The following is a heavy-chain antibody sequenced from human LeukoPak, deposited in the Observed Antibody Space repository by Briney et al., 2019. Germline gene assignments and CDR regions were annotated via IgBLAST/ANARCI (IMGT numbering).Heavy chain of an antibody. CDR1: GGSISSSSYY. Sequence: SETLSLTCTVSGGSISSSSYYWSWIRQPPGKGLEWIGYIYYSGSTNYNPSLKSRVTISVDTSKNQFSLKLSSVTAADTAVYYCARTRPYYFDYWGQGTLVTVSS. CDR3: ARTRPYYFDY. J-gene: IGHJ4*02. V-gene: IGHV4-61*05. D-gene: IGHD6-25*01. CDR2: IYYSGST.